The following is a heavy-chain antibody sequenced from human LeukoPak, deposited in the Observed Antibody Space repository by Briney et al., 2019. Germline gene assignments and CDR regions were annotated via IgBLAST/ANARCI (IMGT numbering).Heavy chain of an antibody. CDR3: ARKQTYCSGGSCYFGGVDY. J-gene: IGHJ4*02. Sequence: RGSLRLSCAASGFTFSSYSMNWVRQAPGKGLEWVSSISSSSSYIYYADSVKGRFTISSDNAKNSLYLQMNSLRAEDTAVYYCARKQTYCSGGSCYFGGVDYWGQGTLVTVSS. CDR1: GFTFSSYS. CDR2: ISSSSSYI. V-gene: IGHV3-21*01. D-gene: IGHD2-15*01.